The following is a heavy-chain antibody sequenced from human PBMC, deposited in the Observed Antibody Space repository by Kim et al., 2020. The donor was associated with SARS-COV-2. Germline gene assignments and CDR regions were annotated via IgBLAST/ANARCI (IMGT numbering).Heavy chain of an antibody. Sequence: SETLSLTCSVSGGTIRSSPYYWGWIRQPPGEGLEWIGSIHKSGTTYYSPSLKSRVTIFVDTSNNQVSLRLNSVTSADTAVYYSARHLSVAALYYFDYWG. CDR2: IHKSGTT. J-gene: IGHJ4*01. V-gene: IGHV4-39*01. D-gene: IGHD6-19*01. CDR1: GGTIRSSPYY. CDR3: ARHLSVAALYYFDY.